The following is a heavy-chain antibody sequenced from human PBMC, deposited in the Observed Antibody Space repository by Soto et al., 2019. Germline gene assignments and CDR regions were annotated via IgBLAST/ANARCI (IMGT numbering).Heavy chain of an antibody. J-gene: IGHJ4*02. D-gene: IGHD3-10*01. CDR1: GDTFSFYT. CDR3: AASYGSGYRAFDY. Sequence: QVQLVQSGTEVKKPGSSVKVSCKASGDTFSFYTINWVRQAPGLGLEWVGRINPIVSMSNYAQKFQGRVSXTXDXXTSTAHMELRSLRSDDTAMYFCAASYGSGYRAFDYWGQGALVIVSS. V-gene: IGHV1-69*02. CDR2: INPIVSMS.